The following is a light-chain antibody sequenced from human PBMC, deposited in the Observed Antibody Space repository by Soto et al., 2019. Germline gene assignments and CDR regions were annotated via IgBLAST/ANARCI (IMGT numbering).Light chain of an antibody. J-gene: IGKJ1*01. CDR2: AAS. V-gene: IGKV1-27*01. CDR1: QGISSY. CDR3: QKYNNAPWT. Sequence: DIQMTQSPSSLSASVGDRVTITCRASQGISSYLAWYQQKPGKVPKLLIYAASTLQSGVPSRFSGSGSGTDFTLIISSLQPEDVAAYYCQKYNNAPWTFGQGTKVEIK.